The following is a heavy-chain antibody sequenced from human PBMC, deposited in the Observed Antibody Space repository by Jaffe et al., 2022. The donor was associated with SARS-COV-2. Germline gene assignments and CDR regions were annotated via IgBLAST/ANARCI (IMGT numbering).Heavy chain of an antibody. CDR2: VNPAGGGT. J-gene: IGHJ3*02. CDR1: GFSLSDYY. CDR3: ARDPRRPSKGDHDAFDM. D-gene: IGHD2-21*02. V-gene: IGHV1-46*04. Sequence: QVQLVQSGAEVKKPGASVKVSCKASGFSLSDYYIHWVRQAPGQGLEWLGIVNPAGGGTSYAQKLQGRVTMTIDSSTSTAYMELSGLTFSDTAVYYCARDPRRPSKGDHDAFDMWGQGTVVTISS.